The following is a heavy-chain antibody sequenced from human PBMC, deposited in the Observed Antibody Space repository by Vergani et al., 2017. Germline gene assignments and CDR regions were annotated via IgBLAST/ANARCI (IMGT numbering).Heavy chain of an antibody. CDR2: IKQDGSEK. D-gene: IGHD6-13*01. J-gene: IGHJ4*02. Sequence: EVQLVESGGGLVQPGGSLRLSCAASGFTFSSYWMSWVRQAPGKGLEWVANIKQDGSEKYYVDSVKGRFTISRDNAKNSLYMQMNSLRAEDTAVYYWASQGTAAAAGTIPFDYWGQGTLVTVSS. V-gene: IGHV3-7*03. CDR1: GFTFSSYW. CDR3: ASQGTAAAAGTIPFDY.